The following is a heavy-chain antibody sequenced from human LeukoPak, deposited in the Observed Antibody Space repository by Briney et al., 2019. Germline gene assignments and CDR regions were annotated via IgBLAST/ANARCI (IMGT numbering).Heavy chain of an antibody. D-gene: IGHD2-2*01. CDR1: GYTFTSYG. V-gene: IGHV1-18*01. CDR3: ARGKGSTLPLNWFDP. J-gene: IGHJ5*02. Sequence: ASVKVSCKASGYTFTSYGISWVRQAPGQGLEWMGWISAYNGNTNYAQKLQGRVTMTTDTSTSTAYMELRSLRSDDTAVYYCARGKGSTLPLNWFDPWGQGTLVTVSS. CDR2: ISAYNGNT.